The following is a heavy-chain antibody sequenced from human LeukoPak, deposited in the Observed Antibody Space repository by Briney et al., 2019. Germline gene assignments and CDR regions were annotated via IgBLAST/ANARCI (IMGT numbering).Heavy chain of an antibody. Sequence: GGSLRLSCAASGFTVSSNYMSWVRQAPGKGLEWVSVIYSGASTYYADSVKGRFTISSDNSKNTLYLQMNSLRADDTAVYYCAGDYYGSGSSYYSGYWGQGTLVTVS. CDR3: AGDYYGSGSSYYSGY. V-gene: IGHV3-53*01. J-gene: IGHJ4*02. CDR1: GFTVSSNY. D-gene: IGHD3-10*01. CDR2: IYSGAST.